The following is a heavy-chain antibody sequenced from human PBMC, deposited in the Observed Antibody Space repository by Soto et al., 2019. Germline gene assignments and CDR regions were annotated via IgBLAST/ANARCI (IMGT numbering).Heavy chain of an antibody. J-gene: IGHJ4*02. D-gene: IGHD4-17*01. CDR1: GYTFTSYG. Sequence: QVQLVQSGAEVKKPWASVKVSCKASGYTFTSYGISWVRQAPGQGLEWMGWISAYNGNTNYAQKLQGRVTMTTDTSTSTAYMELRSPRSDDTAVYYCARHRTDYGDYNYFDYWGQGTLVTVSS. CDR2: ISAYNGNT. V-gene: IGHV1-18*01. CDR3: ARHRTDYGDYNYFDY.